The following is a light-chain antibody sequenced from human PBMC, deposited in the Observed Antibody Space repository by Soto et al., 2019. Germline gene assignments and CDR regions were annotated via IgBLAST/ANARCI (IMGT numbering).Light chain of an antibody. V-gene: IGLV1-51*01. CDR1: SSNIGDNY. CDR3: GTWDSSLSAGV. Sequence: QSVLTQPPSVSAAPGQKVTISCSGSSSNIGDNYVSWYQQPPGTAPKLLMYDNNKRPSGIPDRFSGSKSGTSATLGITGLQTGDGADYYCGTWDSSLSAGVFGGGTKVTVL. J-gene: IGLJ2*01. CDR2: DNN.